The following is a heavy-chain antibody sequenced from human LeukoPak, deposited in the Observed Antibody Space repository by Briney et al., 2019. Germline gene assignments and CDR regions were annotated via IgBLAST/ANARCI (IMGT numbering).Heavy chain of an antibody. CDR1: GFTFSSYA. V-gene: IGHV3-23*01. Sequence: QSGGSLRLSCAASGFTFSSYAMSWVRQAPGKGLEWVSAISGSGGSTYYADSVKGRFTISRDNSKNTLYLQMNSLRAEDTAVYYCARVDHSGYDFTYAFDIWGQGTMVTVSS. J-gene: IGHJ3*02. D-gene: IGHD5-12*01. CDR3: ARVDHSGYDFTYAFDI. CDR2: ISGSGGST.